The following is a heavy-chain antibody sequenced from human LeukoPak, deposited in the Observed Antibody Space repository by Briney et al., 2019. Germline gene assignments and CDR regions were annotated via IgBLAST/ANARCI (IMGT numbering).Heavy chain of an antibody. D-gene: IGHD2-21*02. V-gene: IGHV1-69*05. CDR3: ARTFAGKYWGGDCYITLDY. J-gene: IGHJ4*02. CDR2: IIPLFGTA. Sequence: SETVDCKPSGGASSSYAVSWVRQAAEQWLEWMGGIIPLFGTANYAQKFQGRVTITTDESTSTAYMELSSLRSEDTAVYYCARTFAGKYWGGDCYITLDYWGQGTLVTVSS. CDR1: GGASSSYA.